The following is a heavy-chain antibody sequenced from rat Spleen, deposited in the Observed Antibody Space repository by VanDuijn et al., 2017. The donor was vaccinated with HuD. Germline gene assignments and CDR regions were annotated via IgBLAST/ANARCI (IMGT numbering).Heavy chain of an antibody. V-gene: IGHV2S1*01. J-gene: IGHJ2*01. CDR3: AHITPGSGES. Sequence: QVQLKESGPGLVQPSRTLSLTCTVSGFSLTNFGISWVRQPPGKGLEWMGRIQSGGSTDYNSALKSRLSISRDTSKSQVFLKMNSLQTEDTAIYYCAHITPGSGESWGQGVMVTVSS. CDR2: IQSGGST. D-gene: IGHD1-10*01. CDR1: GFSLTNFG.